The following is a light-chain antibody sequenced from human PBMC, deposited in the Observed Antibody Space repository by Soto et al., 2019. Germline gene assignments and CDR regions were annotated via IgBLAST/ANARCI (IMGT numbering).Light chain of an antibody. CDR1: SSDVGSYNY. V-gene: IGLV2-14*03. CDR3: SSYTSSSTLV. Sequence: QSALTQPASVSGSPGQSITISCTGTSSDVGSYNYVSWYQQHPGTAPELLIYYVSNRPSGVSTRFSGYNSGNTSSLTISGLPAEDEAAYYCSSYTSSSTLVFGGGTKLTVL. J-gene: IGLJ2*01. CDR2: YVS.